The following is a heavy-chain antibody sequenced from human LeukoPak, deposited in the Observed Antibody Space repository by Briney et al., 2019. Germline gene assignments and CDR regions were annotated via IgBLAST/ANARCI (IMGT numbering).Heavy chain of an antibody. CDR2: IISSGSYT. V-gene: IGHV3-11*06. CDR3: ARERGDTAMVFDY. Sequence: GGSLMLSCAASGFXFSDYYMSWIRQAPGKGLEWVSYIISSGSYTNYADSVKGRFTISRDNAKNSLYLQMNSLRAEDTAVYYCARERGDTAMVFDYWGKGTLVTVSS. D-gene: IGHD5-18*01. J-gene: IGHJ4*02. CDR1: GFXFSDYY.